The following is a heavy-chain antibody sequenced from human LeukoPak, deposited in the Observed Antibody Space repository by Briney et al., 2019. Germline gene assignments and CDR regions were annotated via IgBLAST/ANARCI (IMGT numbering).Heavy chain of an antibody. CDR3: ATYTHWVAGDV. D-gene: IGHD3-16*01. CDR2: INQDGSAK. CDR1: GFTISDSL. Sequence: AGSLSLSCAASGFTISDSLMSWGRQAPGKGLEWVANINQDGSAKGYVDSVKGRFTISRDNARNSLYLQMSSLRPEDTAVYYCATYTHWVAGDVWGQGTTVTVSS. V-gene: IGHV3-7*01. J-gene: IGHJ6*02.